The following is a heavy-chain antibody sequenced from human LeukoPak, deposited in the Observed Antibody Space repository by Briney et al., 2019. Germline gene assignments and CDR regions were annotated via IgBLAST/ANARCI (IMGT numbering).Heavy chain of an antibody. CDR3: ARVRDCSGGSCYSFHY. V-gene: IGHV5-51*01. Sequence: GESLKISCKGSGYSFTSYWIGWVRLMPGQGLEWMGIIYPGDSDTRYSPSFQGQVTISADESISTAYLKWSSLKASDSAMYYCARVRDCSGGSCYSFHYWGQGTLVTVSS. CDR1: GYSFTSYW. J-gene: IGHJ4*02. D-gene: IGHD2-15*01. CDR2: IYPGDSDT.